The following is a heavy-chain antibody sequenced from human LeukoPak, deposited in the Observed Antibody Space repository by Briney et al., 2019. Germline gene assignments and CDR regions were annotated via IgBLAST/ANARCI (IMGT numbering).Heavy chain of an antibody. CDR3: ARDPSAGAVTDGSYYYYMDV. V-gene: IGHV1-2*06. J-gene: IGHJ6*03. CDR2: INPNSGGT. CDR1: GYTFTGYY. D-gene: IGHD4-17*01. Sequence: ASVKVSCKASGYTFTGYYMHWVRQAPGQGLEWMGRINPNSGGTNYAQKFQGRVTMTRDTSISTAYMELSRLRSDDTAVYYCARDPSAGAVTDGSYYYYMDVWGKGTTVTVSS.